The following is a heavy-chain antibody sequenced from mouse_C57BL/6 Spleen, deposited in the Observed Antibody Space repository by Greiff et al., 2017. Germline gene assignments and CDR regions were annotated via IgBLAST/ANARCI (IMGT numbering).Heavy chain of an antibody. Sequence: QVQLQQSGPELVKPGASVQLSCKASGYTFTSYWMHWVKQRPGQGLEWIGYINPSSGYTKYNQKFKYKATWTADKSSSTAYMQLTSLTYEDSAVYYGGMVTDAYWGQGTLVTVSA. CDR2: INPSSGYT. J-gene: IGHJ3*01. CDR1: GYTFTSYW. V-gene: IGHV1-7*01. CDR3: GMVTDAY. D-gene: IGHD2-2*01.